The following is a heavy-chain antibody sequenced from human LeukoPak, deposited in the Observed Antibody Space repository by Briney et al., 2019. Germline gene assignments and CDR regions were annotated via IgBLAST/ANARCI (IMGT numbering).Heavy chain of an antibody. V-gene: IGHV3-23*01. CDR1: GFTLSNHA. D-gene: IGHD3-10*01. J-gene: IGHJ4*02. Sequence: PGGSLRLPCAASGFTLSNHAMIWVRQAPGKGLEWVSSISGSGAMTYYADSVKGRFTISRDNAMDTLYLQMNSLRADDTAVYYCAKDRVDGSGSQFDSWGQGSLVIVSS. CDR2: ISGSGAMT. CDR3: AKDRVDGSGSQFDS.